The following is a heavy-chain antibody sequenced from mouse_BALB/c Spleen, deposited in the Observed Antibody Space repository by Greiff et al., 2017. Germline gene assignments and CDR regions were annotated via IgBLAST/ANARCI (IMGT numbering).Heavy chain of an antibody. CDR1: GFAFSSYD. Sequence: EVKVEESGGGLVKPGGSLKLSCAASGFAFSSYDMSWVRQTPEKRLEWVAYISSGGGSTYYPDTVKGRFTISRDNAKNTLYLQMSSLKSEDTAMYYCARRRGYDGGWYFDVWGAGTTVTVSS. CDR3: ARRRGYDGGWYFDV. J-gene: IGHJ1*01. V-gene: IGHV5-12-1*01. CDR2: ISSGGGST. D-gene: IGHD2-2*01.